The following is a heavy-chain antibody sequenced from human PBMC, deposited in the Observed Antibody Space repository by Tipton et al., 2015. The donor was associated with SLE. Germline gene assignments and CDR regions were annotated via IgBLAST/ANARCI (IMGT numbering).Heavy chain of an antibody. CDR3: ASLGSWDYWFFDI. CDR2: IYSTGSST. Sequence: SLRLSCAGSGFTFSTYDMSWVRQAPGKGLEWVSVIYSTGSSTYYADSVKGRFTISRDNSKNTLYLQMNSLRAEDAAIYYCASLGSWDYWFFDIWGRGTLVTVSS. CDR1: GFTFSTYD. D-gene: IGHD1-26*01. V-gene: IGHV3-23*03. J-gene: IGHJ2*01.